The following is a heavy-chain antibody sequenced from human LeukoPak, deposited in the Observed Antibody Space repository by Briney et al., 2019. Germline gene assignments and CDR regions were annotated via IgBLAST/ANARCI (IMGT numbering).Heavy chain of an antibody. D-gene: IGHD6-25*01. J-gene: IGHJ3*02. V-gene: IGHV3-30*03. CDR2: ISYDGSNK. Sequence: GGSLRLSCAASGFTFSTYGMHWVRRAPGKGLEWVAVISYDGSNKYYADSVKGRFTISRDNSKNTLYLQMNSLRAEDTAVYYCARVREAAAFDIWGQGTMVTVSS. CDR1: GFTFSTYG. CDR3: ARVREAAAFDI.